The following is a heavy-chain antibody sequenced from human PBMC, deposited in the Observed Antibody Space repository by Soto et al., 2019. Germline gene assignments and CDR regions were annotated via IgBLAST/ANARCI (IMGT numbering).Heavy chain of an antibody. CDR1: GFTFSSYE. V-gene: IGHV3-48*03. J-gene: IGHJ4*02. CDR3: AGDSSGWYFDY. D-gene: IGHD6-19*01. Sequence: GGSLRLSCAASGFTFSSYEMNWVRQAPGKGLEWVSYISSSGSTIYYADSVKGRFTISRDNAKNSLYLQMNSLRAEDTAVYYCAGDSSGWYFDYWGQGTLVTVSS. CDR2: ISSSGSTI.